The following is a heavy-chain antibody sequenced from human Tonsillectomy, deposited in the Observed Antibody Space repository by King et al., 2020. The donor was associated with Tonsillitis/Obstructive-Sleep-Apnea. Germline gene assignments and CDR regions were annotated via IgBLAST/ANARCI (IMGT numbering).Heavy chain of an antibody. Sequence: VQLVESGGDLVKPGGSLRLSCAASGFSFSDYYMSWIRQSPGKGREWVSHISGTTGYMTYADSVKGRFIISRDNARNSVYLQMSSLRAEDTAVYFCARVSPSRSSWFRFLDYWGRGTLVTVSS. V-gene: IGHV3-11*05. CDR3: ARVSPSRSSWFRFLDY. CDR1: GFSFSDYY. CDR2: ISGTTGYM. J-gene: IGHJ4*02. D-gene: IGHD6-13*01.